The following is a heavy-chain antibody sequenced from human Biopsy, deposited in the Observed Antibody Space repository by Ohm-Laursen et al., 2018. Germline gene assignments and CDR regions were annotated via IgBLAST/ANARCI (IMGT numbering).Heavy chain of an antibody. CDR3: ARATNSTGWPDYYFYGMDV. Sequence: SQTLSLTCTVSGDSISSDYWSWIRQTPGKGLEWIGYIYYSGSTNYNPSLKSRVTISVDTSKNQFSLRLNSVTAADTAVYYCARATNSTGWPDYYFYGMDVWGQGTTVTVSS. D-gene: IGHD2/OR15-2a*01. CDR1: GDSISSDY. V-gene: IGHV4-59*01. J-gene: IGHJ6*02. CDR2: IYYSGST.